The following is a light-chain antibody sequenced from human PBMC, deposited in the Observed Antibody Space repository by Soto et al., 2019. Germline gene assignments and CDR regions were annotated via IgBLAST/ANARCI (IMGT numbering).Light chain of an antibody. V-gene: IGLV2-11*01. CDR2: DVT. Sequence: QSALTQPRSVSGSPGQSVTISCTGTTSDVGGYNYVSWYQQHPGKAPKLMISDVTKRPSGVPDRFSGSKSGNTASLTISGLQAEDEADYYCCSYAGRYTLDVVFGGGTQLTVL. CDR1: TSDVGGYNY. J-gene: IGLJ2*01. CDR3: CSYAGRYTLDVV.